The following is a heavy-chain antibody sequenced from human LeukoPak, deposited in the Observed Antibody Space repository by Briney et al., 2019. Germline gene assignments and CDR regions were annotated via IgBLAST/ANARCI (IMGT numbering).Heavy chain of an antibody. CDR3: TTSSVDYDSSGYYLIGVYYYYYYMDV. Sequence: GGSLRLSCAASGFTFSNAWMSWVRQAPGKGLEWVGRIKSKTDGGTTDYAAPVKGRFTISRDDSKNTLYLQMNSLKTDHTAVYYCTTSSVDYDSSGYYLIGVYYYYYYMDVWGKGTTVTVSS. CDR1: GFTFSNAW. J-gene: IGHJ6*03. D-gene: IGHD3-22*01. CDR2: IKSKTDGGTT. V-gene: IGHV3-15*01.